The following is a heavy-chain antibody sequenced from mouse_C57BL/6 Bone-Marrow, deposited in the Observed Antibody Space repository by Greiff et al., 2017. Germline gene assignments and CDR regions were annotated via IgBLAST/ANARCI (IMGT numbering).Heavy chain of an antibody. D-gene: IGHD1-1*01. CDR1: GYSFTSYY. CDR2: IYPGDGDT. Sequence: VQLQESGPELVKPGASVKISCKASGYSFTSYYIHWVKQRPGQGLEWIGWIYPGDGDTNYNGKFKGKATLTADKSSSTAYMQLSSLTSEDSAVYFCARDYGIPYAMDYWGQGTSVTVSS. V-gene: IGHV1S56*01. CDR3: ARDYGIPYAMDY. J-gene: IGHJ4*01.